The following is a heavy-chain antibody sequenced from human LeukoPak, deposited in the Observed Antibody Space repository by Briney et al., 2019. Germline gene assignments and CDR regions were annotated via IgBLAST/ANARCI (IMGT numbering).Heavy chain of an antibody. V-gene: IGHV4-4*07. D-gene: IGHD3-3*01. CDR3: ARSIFGVAYNWFDP. CDR1: GGSISSYY. Sequence: SETLSLTCTVSGGSISSYYWSWIRQPAGKGLEWIGRIYTSGSTNYNPSLKSRVTMSVDTSKNQFSLKLSSVTAADTAVYYCARSIFGVAYNWFDPWGQGTLVTVSS. CDR2: IYTSGST. J-gene: IGHJ5*02.